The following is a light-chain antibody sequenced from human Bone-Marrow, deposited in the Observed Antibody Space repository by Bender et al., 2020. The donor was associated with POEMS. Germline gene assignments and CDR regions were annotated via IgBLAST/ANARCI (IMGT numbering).Light chain of an antibody. CDR2: NDN. Sequence: SYVLTQPPSVSVAPGQTATIPCGGNDIGSKGVHWYQQKSGQAPVLVVYNDNDRPAGIPERLSGSNSGNTATLTISGTQGMDEADYFCQAWDNSTALFGGGTKVTVL. J-gene: IGLJ2*01. CDR1: DIGSKG. CDR3: QAWDNSTAL. V-gene: IGLV3-21*02.